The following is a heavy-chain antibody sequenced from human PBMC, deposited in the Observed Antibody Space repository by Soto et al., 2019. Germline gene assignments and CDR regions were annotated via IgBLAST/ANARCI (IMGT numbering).Heavy chain of an antibody. Sequence: QVQLVESGGGVVQPGRSLRLSCAASGFVFSSDGMHWVRQAPGKGLEWVSAIWYDGSNEFYADSVKGRFTVSRDNAKNTLYLQMNSLRAADTAVYYCARVEGGYCSSTSCYTHYYYYGMDVWGQGTTVTVSS. D-gene: IGHD2-2*02. CDR1: GFVFSSDG. V-gene: IGHV3-33*01. CDR3: ARVEGGYCSSTSCYTHYYYYGMDV. J-gene: IGHJ6*02. CDR2: IWYDGSNE.